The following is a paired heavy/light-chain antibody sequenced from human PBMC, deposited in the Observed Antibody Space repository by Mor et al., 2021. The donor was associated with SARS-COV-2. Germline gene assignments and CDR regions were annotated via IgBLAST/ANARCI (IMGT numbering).Light chain of an antibody. V-gene: IGKV3-11*01. CDR1: ESVRIY. CDR3: QQRSNWPPT. Sequence: EIVLTQSPATLSLSPGERATLSCRASESVRIYLAWYQQTPGQAPRLLIYDASNRATGIPARFSGSGSGTDFTLTISSLEPEDFAVYYCQQRSNWPPTFGQGTKVEIK. J-gene: IGKJ1*01. CDR2: DAS.
Heavy chain of an antibody. CDR1: GFIFSSYA. J-gene: IGHJ4*02. CDR3: VHLSSHVKWGTIDY. Sequence: EVQLLESGGGLVQPGGSLRLSCAASGFIFSSYAMSWVRQAPGKGLEWVSTISGSGNGTYYADSVKGRFTISRDNSKNTLSLQMNSLRAEDTAVYYCVHLSSHVKWGTIDYWGQGTLVTVSS. CDR2: ISGSGNGT. V-gene: IGHV3-23*01. D-gene: IGHD6-19*01.